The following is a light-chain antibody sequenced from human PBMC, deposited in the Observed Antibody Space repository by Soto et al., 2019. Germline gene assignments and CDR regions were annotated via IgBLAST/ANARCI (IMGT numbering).Light chain of an antibody. CDR2: GPS. J-gene: IGKJ2*01. CDR3: QQYGSSPPEYT. V-gene: IGKV3-20*01. Sequence: EIVLTQSPGTLSLSPGERATLSCRASQSVRSSYLAWYQQKPGQAPRLLIYGPSSRATGIADRFSGSGSGTDFTLTINRLGPEDFAVYYCQQYGSSPPEYTFGQGTKLEIK. CDR1: QSVRSSY.